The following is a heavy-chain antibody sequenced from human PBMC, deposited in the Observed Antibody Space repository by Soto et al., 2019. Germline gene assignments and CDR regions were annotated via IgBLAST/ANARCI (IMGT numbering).Heavy chain of an antibody. J-gene: IGHJ4*02. CDR2: IYYSGST. V-gene: IGHV4-39*01. D-gene: IGHD2-8*01. Sequence: PSETLSLTCTVSGGSISSSSYYWGWIRQPPWKGLEWIGSIYYSGSTYYNPSLKSRVTISVDTSKNQFSLKLSSVTAADTAVYYCARPAKDLRTNYYFDYWGQGXLVTVYS. CDR3: ARPAKDLRTNYYFDY. CDR1: GGSISSSSYY.